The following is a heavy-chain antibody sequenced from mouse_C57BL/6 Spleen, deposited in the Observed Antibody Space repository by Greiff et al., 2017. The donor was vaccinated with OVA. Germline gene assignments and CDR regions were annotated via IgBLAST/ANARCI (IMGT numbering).Heavy chain of an antibody. D-gene: IGHD1-1*01. V-gene: IGHV1-58*01. CDR1: GYTFTSYG. CDR2: IYIGNGYT. Sequence: EVQLQQSGAELVRPGSSVKMSCKTSGYTFTSYGINWVKQRPGQGLEWIGSIYIGNGYTEYTEKFKGTATLTSDTSSSTAYMQLSSLTSEDSAIYFCARDSDYYGSSYEPFDYWGQGTTLTVSS. CDR3: ARDSDYYGSSYEPFDY. J-gene: IGHJ2*01.